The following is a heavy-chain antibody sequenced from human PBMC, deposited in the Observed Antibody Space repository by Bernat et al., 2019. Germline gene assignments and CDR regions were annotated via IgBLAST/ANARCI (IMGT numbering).Heavy chain of an antibody. CDR1: GFTFTSSA. CDR2: IVVGSGNT. Sequence: QMQLVQSGPEVKKPGTSVKVSCKASGFTFTSSAVQWVRQARGQRLEWIGWIVVGSGNTNYAQKFQERVTITRDMSTSTAYMELSSLRSEDTAVYYCARVGILGYCSSTSCYSWNGMDVWGQGTTVTVSS. V-gene: IGHV1-58*01. CDR3: ARVGILGYCSSTSCYSWNGMDV. D-gene: IGHD2-2*01. J-gene: IGHJ6*02.